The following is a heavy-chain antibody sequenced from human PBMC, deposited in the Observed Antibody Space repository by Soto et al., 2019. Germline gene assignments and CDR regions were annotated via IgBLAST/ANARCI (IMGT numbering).Heavy chain of an antibody. CDR3: ARGIATGQLDP. J-gene: IGHJ5*02. CDR2: INPDNGNT. Sequence: ASVKVSCKASGYTFTSYGISWVRQAPGQGLEWMGWINPDNGNTKSSQKFQDRVIITRDTSASTAYMDLSSLRSEDTAVYYCARGIATGQLDPWGQGTLVTVYS. D-gene: IGHD2-15*01. CDR1: GYTFTSYG. V-gene: IGHV1-18*01.